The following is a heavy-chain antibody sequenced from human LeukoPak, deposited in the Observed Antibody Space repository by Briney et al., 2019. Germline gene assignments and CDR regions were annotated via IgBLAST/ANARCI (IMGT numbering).Heavy chain of an antibody. D-gene: IGHD3-16*01. Sequence: ASVKVSCKASGYTFTGYYMHWVRQAPGQGLEWMGWINPNSGGTNYAQKFQGRVTMTRDTSISTAFMELSRLRPDDTAVYYCARDRGGYYFDYWGQGTLVTLSS. CDR2: INPNSGGT. CDR3: ARDRGGYYFDY. V-gene: IGHV1-2*02. CDR1: GYTFTGYY. J-gene: IGHJ4*02.